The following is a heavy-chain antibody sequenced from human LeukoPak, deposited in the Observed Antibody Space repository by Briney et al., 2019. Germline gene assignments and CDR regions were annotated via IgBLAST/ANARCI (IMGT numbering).Heavy chain of an antibody. CDR2: INHSGST. Sequence: SETLSLTCAVYSGSSSGYYWSWIRQPPGKGLEWIGEINHSGSTNYNPSLKSRVTISVDTSKNQFSLKLSSVTAADTAVYYCAREKGHFRSRGYCSGGSCSPNWFDPWGQGTLVTVSS. V-gene: IGHV4-34*01. J-gene: IGHJ5*02. CDR1: SGSSSGYY. D-gene: IGHD2-15*01. CDR3: AREKGHFRSRGYCSGGSCSPNWFDP.